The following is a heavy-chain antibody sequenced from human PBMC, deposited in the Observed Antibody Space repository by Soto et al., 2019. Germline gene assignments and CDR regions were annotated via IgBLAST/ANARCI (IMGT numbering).Heavy chain of an antibody. CDR1: GGSISSSSYY. CDR2: IYYSGST. V-gene: IGHV4-39*01. CDR3: AKVIPFGVVGGWFDP. D-gene: IGHD3-3*01. Sequence: SGTLSLTCTVSGGSISSSSYYWGWIRQPPGKGLEWIGSIYYSGSTYYNPSLKSRVTISVDTSKNQFSLKLSSVTAADTAVYYCAKVIPFGVVGGWFDPWGQGTLVTVSS. J-gene: IGHJ5*02.